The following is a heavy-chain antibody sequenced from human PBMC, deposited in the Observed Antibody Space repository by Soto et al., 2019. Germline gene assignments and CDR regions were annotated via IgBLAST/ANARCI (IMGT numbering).Heavy chain of an antibody. D-gene: IGHD2-15*01. CDR3: ARGGWSRRGYGLDV. J-gene: IGHJ6*02. CDR1: GDSTSTAY. V-gene: IGHV4-59*01. CDR2: IYNGGSP. Sequence: PSETLSLTCTLSGDSTSTAYWSWIRQPPGRRLEYIGFIYNGGSPNYNPSLESRVPISPDTSKNQFSLNLNSVTAAATAVYYCARGGWSRRGYGLDVWGRGTMVTVSS.